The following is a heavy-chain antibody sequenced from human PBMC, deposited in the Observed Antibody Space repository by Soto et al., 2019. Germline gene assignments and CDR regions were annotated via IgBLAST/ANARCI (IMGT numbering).Heavy chain of an antibody. D-gene: IGHD3-10*01. Sequence: QVQLQESGPGLVKPSETLSLSCTVSGGSISSYYWSWFRQSPGKRMEWIGYVHHSWGSSYNPSLQSGVAISLDTSKGQFPLKVTSVTATDTAVYYCARQGFGPLHGLVDVWGQGTTVTVSS. CDR2: VHHSWGS. J-gene: IGHJ6*02. V-gene: IGHV4-59*08. CDR1: GGSISSYY. CDR3: ARQGFGPLHGLVDV.